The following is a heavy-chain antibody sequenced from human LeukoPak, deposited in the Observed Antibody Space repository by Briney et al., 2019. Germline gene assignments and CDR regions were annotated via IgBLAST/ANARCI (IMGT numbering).Heavy chain of an antibody. V-gene: IGHV3-30-3*01. Sequence: GGSLRLSCAASGLTFNSYAMHWVRQAPGKGLEWVAVISYDGSNDYYADSVKGRFTISRDHSKNTLYLQMNSLRAADTAVYYCARAGWMATISHPLDYWGQGTLVTVSS. CDR2: ISYDGSND. CDR3: ARAGWMATISHPLDY. D-gene: IGHD5-24*01. J-gene: IGHJ4*02. CDR1: GLTFNSYA.